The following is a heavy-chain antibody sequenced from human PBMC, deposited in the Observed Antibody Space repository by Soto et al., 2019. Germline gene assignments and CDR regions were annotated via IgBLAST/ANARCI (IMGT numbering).Heavy chain of an antibody. Sequence: ASVNVSCKASGYTFTGYYIPWVRQAPVQGLEWMGCINPNSGDTNYAQKFQGWVTMTRDTSISTAYMELSRLRSDDTAVYYCARRPRSGYSYGSDYWGQGTLVTVSS. CDR3: ARRPRSGYSYGSDY. V-gene: IGHV1-2*04. CDR1: GYTFTGYY. CDR2: INPNSGDT. J-gene: IGHJ4*02. D-gene: IGHD5-18*01.